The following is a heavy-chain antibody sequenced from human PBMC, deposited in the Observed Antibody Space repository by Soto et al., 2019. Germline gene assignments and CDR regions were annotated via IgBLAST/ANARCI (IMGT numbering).Heavy chain of an antibody. J-gene: IGHJ5*02. Sequence: ASVKVSCRTAGYTFTIYAMHWVRQAPGQSLEWMGWINAGNGNTKYSQKFQARVTITRDTSASTADMELSSLRSEDTAVYYCARDRDIVVVTAAMDWFDPWGQGTLVPVSS. CDR2: INAGNGNT. V-gene: IGHV1-3*01. D-gene: IGHD2-2*01. CDR1: GYTFTIYA. CDR3: ARDRDIVVVTAAMDWFDP.